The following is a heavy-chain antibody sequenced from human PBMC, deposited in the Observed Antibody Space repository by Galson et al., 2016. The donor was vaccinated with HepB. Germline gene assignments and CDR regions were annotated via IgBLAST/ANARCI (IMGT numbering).Heavy chain of an antibody. CDR3: ARDDFKLARSAGMDV. V-gene: IGHV3-21*01. CDR1: GSTFSSYD. Sequence: SLRLSCAASGSTFSSYDMNWVRQAPGKGLEWVSYISSTSSHVYYAESVRGRFTISRDNAKNSLYLQMNSLRAEDTAVYYCARDDFKLARSAGMDVWGQGTTVTVSS. D-gene: IGHD3-3*02. CDR2: ISSTSSHV. J-gene: IGHJ6*02.